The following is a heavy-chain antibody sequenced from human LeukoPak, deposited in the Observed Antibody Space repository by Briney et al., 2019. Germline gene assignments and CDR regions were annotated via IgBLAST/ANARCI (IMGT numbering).Heavy chain of an antibody. CDR2: ISAYNGNT. CDR1: GYTFTSYG. Sequence: ASVTLSLKASGYTFTSYGISWVRQAPGQGLEWMGWISAYNGNTNYAQKLQGRVTMTTDTSTSTDYMELRSLRSDDTAVYYCARARSSSVAPNDYWGQGTLVTVSS. V-gene: IGHV1-18*01. J-gene: IGHJ4*02. CDR3: ARARSSSVAPNDY. D-gene: IGHD6-13*01.